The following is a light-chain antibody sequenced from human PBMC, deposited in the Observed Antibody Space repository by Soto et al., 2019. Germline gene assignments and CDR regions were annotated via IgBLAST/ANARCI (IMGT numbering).Light chain of an antibody. Sequence: SVLTQPASVSGSPGQSITISCTGTSSDVGGYNYVSWYQQDPGKAPKVMIYDVSNRPSGVSHRFSASKSGNTASLTISGLQADDEADYYCSSYTSSSTYVFGPGTKVTVL. V-gene: IGLV2-14*01. CDR1: SSDVGGYNY. J-gene: IGLJ1*01. CDR2: DVS. CDR3: SSYTSSSTYV.